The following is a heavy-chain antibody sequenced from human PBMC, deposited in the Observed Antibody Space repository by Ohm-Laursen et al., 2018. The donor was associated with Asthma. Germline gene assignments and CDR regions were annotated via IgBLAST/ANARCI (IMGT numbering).Heavy chain of an antibody. CDR1: GFTFSDYY. CDR2: ISSSSSYT. D-gene: IGHD4-17*01. CDR3: ARARYGDYTAN. V-gene: IGHV3-11*06. J-gene: IGHJ4*02. Sequence: SLRLSCAASGFTFSDYYMSWIRQAPGKGLEWVSYISSSSSYTNYADSVKGRFTISRDNAKNSLYLQVNSLRAEDTAVYYCARARYGDYTANWGQGTLVTVSS.